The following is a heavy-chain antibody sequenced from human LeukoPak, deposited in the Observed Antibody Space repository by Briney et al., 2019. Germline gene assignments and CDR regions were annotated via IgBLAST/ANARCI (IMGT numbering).Heavy chain of an antibody. V-gene: IGHV3-23*01. D-gene: IGHD6-19*01. CDR3: AKDRRAVAGYWYFDL. J-gene: IGHJ2*01. CDR2: ISGSASNT. Sequence: PGGSLRLSCAASGFTFSNYAINWVRQAPGKGLEWVSAISGSASNTYVADSVRGRFTVYRDNSKKTSVLEMNSLRVEDTAMYYCAKDRRAVAGYWYFDLWGRGTLVTVSS. CDR1: GFTFSNYA.